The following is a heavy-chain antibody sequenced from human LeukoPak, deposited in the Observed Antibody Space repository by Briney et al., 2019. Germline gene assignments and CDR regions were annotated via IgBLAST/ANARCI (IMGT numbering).Heavy chain of an antibody. CDR2: ISGSGGST. J-gene: IGHJ4*02. CDR3: ARDWYFDY. CDR1: GFTFSSYA. V-gene: IGHV3-23*01. Sequence: GGSLRLSCAASGFTFSSYAMSWVRQAPGKGLEWVSGISGSGGSTYYADSVKSRFTISRDNSKNTLFLQMNSLRAEATAVYYCARDWYFDYWGKGTLVTVSS.